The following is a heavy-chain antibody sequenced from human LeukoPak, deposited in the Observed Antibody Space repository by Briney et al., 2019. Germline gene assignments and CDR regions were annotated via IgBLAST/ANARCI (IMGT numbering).Heavy chain of an antibody. CDR3: VKITSVTGGDC. Sequence: SGGSLRLPCSASGFTFSAYAMYWVRQAPGKGLEYVSAISNNGGSLFYADSVKGRFTISRDNTKNTLYLQMSSLRAEDTAVYYCVKITSVTGGDCWGQGTRLTVSS. CDR2: ISNNGGSL. V-gene: IGHV3-64D*09. D-gene: IGHD1-1*01. CDR1: GFTFSAYA. J-gene: IGHJ4*02.